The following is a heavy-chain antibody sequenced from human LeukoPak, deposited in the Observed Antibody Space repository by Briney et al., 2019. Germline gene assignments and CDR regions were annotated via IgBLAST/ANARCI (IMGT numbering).Heavy chain of an antibody. Sequence: ASVEVSCKASGYTFTSNYIHWVRQALGQGLEWMGMIYPRDGSTSYAQKFQGRVTVTRDTSTSTVHMELSGLRSEDTAVYYCARDQEGFDYWGQGTLVTVSS. V-gene: IGHV1-46*01. CDR3: ARDQEGFDY. J-gene: IGHJ4*02. CDR2: IYPRDGST. CDR1: GYTFTSNY.